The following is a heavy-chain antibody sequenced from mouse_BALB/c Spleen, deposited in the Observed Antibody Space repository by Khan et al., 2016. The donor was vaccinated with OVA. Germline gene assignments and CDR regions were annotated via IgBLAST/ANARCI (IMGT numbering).Heavy chain of an antibody. V-gene: IGHV3-2*02. CDR1: GYSITSGYG. D-gene: IGHD1-2*01. CDR2: ISYSGST. J-gene: IGHJ2*01. Sequence: EVQLQESGPGLVKPSQSLSLTCTATGYSITSGYGWNWIRQFPGNKLEWMGYISYSGSTNYNPSPKSRTSITRDTSKNQFFLQLNSVTTEDTATYYCARTARIKYWGQGTTLTVSS. CDR3: ARTARIKY.